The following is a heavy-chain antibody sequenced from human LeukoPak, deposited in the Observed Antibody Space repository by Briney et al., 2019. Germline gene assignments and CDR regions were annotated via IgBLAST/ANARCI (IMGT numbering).Heavy chain of an antibody. J-gene: IGHJ4*02. Sequence: PGGSLRLSCAASGFAFGSYALTWVRQAPGKGLEWVSGISGSGTTTYYEDSVKGRFTISRDNSKNTVYLQMNSLRAEDTAVYYCAKVIYSNYGYFDYWGQGTLVTVSS. CDR3: AKVIYSNYGYFDY. CDR1: GFAFGSYA. V-gene: IGHV3-23*01. CDR2: ISGSGTTT. D-gene: IGHD4-11*01.